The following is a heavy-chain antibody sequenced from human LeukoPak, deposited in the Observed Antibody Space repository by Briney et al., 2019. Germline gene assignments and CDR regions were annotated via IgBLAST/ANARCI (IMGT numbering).Heavy chain of an antibody. Sequence: GGSLRLSCAASGFTFSSYGMHWVRQAPGKGLEWVAFIRYDGSNKYYADSVKGRFTISRDNSKNTLYLQMNSLRAEDTAVYYCAKDPGGLIAVTTSASTGVDYWGQGTLVTVSS. J-gene: IGHJ4*02. V-gene: IGHV3-30*02. CDR1: GFTFSSYG. CDR2: IRYDGSNK. D-gene: IGHD4-11*01. CDR3: AKDPGGLIAVTTSASTGVDY.